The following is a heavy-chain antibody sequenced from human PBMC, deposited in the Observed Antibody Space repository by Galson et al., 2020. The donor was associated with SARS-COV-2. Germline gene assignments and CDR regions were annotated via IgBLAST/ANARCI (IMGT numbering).Heavy chain of an antibody. CDR3: ARDPTTFGELEVNYFDY. D-gene: IGHD3-10*01. Sequence: SSYAMHWVRQAPGKGLEWVAVISYDGSNKYYADSVKGRFTISRDNSKNTLYLQMHSLRAEDTAVYYCARDPTTFGELEVNYFDYWGKGTLVTVS. CDR1: SSYA. CDR2: ISYDGSNK. V-gene: IGHV3-30-3*01. J-gene: IGHJ4*02.